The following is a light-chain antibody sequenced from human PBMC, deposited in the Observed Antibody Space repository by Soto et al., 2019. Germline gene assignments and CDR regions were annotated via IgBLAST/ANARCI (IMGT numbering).Light chain of an antibody. Sequence: DVVVTQSPVSLAVSLGERATINCKSSQSLLYSPDNKNYLAWYQQKQGQPPKLLIYWASTRASGVPARFNGSGSGTDFTLTITSLHADDVALYYCHQYYSLPLTFGGGTKVET. CDR3: HQYYSLPLT. CDR2: WAS. J-gene: IGKJ4*01. CDR1: QSLLYSPDNKNY. V-gene: IGKV4-1*01.